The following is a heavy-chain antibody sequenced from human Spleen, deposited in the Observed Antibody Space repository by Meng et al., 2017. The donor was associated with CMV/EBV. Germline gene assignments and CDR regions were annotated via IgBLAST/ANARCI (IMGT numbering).Heavy chain of an antibody. CDR2: INQDGSEK. D-gene: IGHD6-13*01. Sequence: GESLKISCAASGFTFSNYWMSWVRQAPGKGLEWVANINQDGSEKYYVDSVKGRFTFSRDNARNSLFLQMNTLRPEDTAVYYCARDLRRLSSSVDYWGQGTLVTVSS. V-gene: IGHV3-7*01. CDR1: GFTFSNYW. CDR3: ARDLRRLSSSVDY. J-gene: IGHJ4*02.